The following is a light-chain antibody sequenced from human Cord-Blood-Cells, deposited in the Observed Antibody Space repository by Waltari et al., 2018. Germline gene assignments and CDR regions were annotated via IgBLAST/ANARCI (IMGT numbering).Light chain of an antibody. V-gene: IGKV2-28*01. CDR3: MQALQAPYS. J-gene: IGKJ2*03. CDR2: LGS. CDR1: QSLLHSNGYNY. Sequence: IVMTQSPLSLPVTSGEPASISCRSSQSLLHSNGYNYLDWYLQKPGQSPQLLIYLGSTRASGVPDRFSGSGSGTDFTLKISRVEAEDVGVYYCMQALQAPYSFGQGTKLEIK.